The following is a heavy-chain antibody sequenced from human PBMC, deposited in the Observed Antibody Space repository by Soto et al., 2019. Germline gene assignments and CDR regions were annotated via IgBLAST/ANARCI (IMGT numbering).Heavy chain of an antibody. V-gene: IGHV4-30-2*01. Sequence: PSETLSLTCAVSGGSISSGGYSWSWIRQPPGKGLEWIGYIYHSGSTYYNPSLKSRVTISVDRSKNQFSLKLNSVTAADTAEYNCARVNAIEVGKNPYTWFDPGGQGTLVT. J-gene: IGHJ5*02. CDR1: GGSISSGGYS. CDR3: ARVNAIEVGKNPYTWFDP. D-gene: IGHD3-22*01. CDR2: IYHSGST.